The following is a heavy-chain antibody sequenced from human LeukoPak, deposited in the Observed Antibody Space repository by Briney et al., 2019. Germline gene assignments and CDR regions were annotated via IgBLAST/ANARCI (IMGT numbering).Heavy chain of an antibody. J-gene: IGHJ6*02. V-gene: IGHV1-3*01. CDR2: INAGNGNT. CDR3: ARDQRVCSSTSCYYYYGMDV. CDR1: GYTFTSYA. Sequence: GASVKVSCKASGYTFTSYAMHWVRQAPGQRLEWMGWINAGNGNTKYSQKFQGRVTITRDTSASTAYMELSSLRSEDTAVYYCARDQRVCSSTSCYYYYGMDVWGQGTTVTVS. D-gene: IGHD2-2*01.